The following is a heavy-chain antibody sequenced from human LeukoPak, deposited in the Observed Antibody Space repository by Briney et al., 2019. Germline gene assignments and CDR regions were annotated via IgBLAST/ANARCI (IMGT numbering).Heavy chain of an antibody. J-gene: IGHJ4*02. V-gene: IGHV4-59*01. D-gene: IGHD4-17*01. CDR2: IYYSGST. Sequence: SETLSLTCTVSGGSISSYYWSWIRQPPGKGLEWIGYIYYSGSTNYNPSLKSRVTISVDTSKNQFSLKLSSVTAADTAVYYCARRAWGGDYGHFDYWGQGTLVTVSS. CDR3: ARRAWGGDYGHFDY. CDR1: GGSISSYY.